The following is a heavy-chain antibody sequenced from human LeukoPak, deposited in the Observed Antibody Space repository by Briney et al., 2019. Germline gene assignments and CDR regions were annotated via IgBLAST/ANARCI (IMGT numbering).Heavy chain of an antibody. Sequence: GASVKVSCKASGYTFTGYYMHWVRQAPGQGLEWMGWINPNSGGTKYAQKFQGRVTMTRDTSISTVYMELRSLRSDDTAVYYCARARSNDLLNYYYYYYMDVWGKGTTVTVSS. CDR2: INPNSGGT. V-gene: IGHV1-2*02. D-gene: IGHD1-1*01. CDR1: GYTFTGYY. CDR3: ARARSNDLLNYYYYYYMDV. J-gene: IGHJ6*03.